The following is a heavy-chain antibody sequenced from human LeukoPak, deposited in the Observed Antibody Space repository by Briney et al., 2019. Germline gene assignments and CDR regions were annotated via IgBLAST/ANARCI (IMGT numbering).Heavy chain of an antibody. CDR3: ARAPAFCGGDCYLARLDS. CDR1: GFTFSSYA. V-gene: IGHV3-30*04. CDR2: VSYDGRSK. J-gene: IGHJ4*02. Sequence: PGKSLRLSCAASGFTFSSYAMHWVRQAPGKGLEWVAIVSYDGRSKYHADTVKGRFIISRDDSKNTLYLQMNSLRAEDTALYYCARAPAFCGGDCYLARLDSWGQGTLVTVSS. D-gene: IGHD2-21*02.